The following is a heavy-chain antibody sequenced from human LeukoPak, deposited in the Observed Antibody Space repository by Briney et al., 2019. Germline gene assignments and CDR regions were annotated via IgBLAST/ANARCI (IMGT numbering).Heavy chain of an antibody. D-gene: IGHD5-18*01. CDR2: IYYSGST. CDR3: ARSSWIQLWLSVYFDY. J-gene: IGHJ4*02. V-gene: IGHV4-31*11. Sequence: PSETPSLTCAVYGGSFSGYYWSWIRQHPGKGLEWIGYIYYSGSTYYNPSLKSRVTISVDTSKNQFSLKLSSVTAADTAVYYCARSSWIQLWLSVYFDYWGQGTLVTFSS. CDR1: GGSFSGYY.